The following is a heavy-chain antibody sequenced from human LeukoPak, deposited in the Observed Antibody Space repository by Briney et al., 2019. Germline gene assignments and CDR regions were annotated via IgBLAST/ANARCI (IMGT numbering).Heavy chain of an antibody. V-gene: IGHV3-48*01. CDR2: ISSSGTTI. D-gene: IGHD3-22*01. CDR3: ARDPRYYYDSSGYPGMGY. J-gene: IGHJ4*02. CDR1: GFTFNRYS. Sequence: PGGSLRLSCAASGFTFNRYSMNWVRQAPGKGLEWISYISSSGTTIYYADSVQGRFIISRDNARNSLYLQMNSLRAEDTAVYYCARDPRYYYDSSGYPGMGYWGQGTLVTVSS.